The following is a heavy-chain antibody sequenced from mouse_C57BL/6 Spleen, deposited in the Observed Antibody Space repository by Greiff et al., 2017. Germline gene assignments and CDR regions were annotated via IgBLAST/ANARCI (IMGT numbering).Heavy chain of an antibody. CDR2: INYDGSST. D-gene: IGHD1-1*01. CDR1: GFTFSDYY. V-gene: IGHV5-16*01. J-gene: IGHJ1*03. CDR3: ARAYYDGYWYFDG. Sequence: EVKLVESEGGLVQPGSSMKLSCTASGFTFSDYYMAWVRQVPEKGLEWVANINYDGSSTYYLDSLKSRFIISRDNAKNILYLQMSSLKSEDTATYYCARAYYDGYWYFDGWGTGTTVTVSS.